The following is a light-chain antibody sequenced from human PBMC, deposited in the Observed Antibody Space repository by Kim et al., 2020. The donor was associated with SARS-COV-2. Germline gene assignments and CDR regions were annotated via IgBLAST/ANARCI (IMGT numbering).Light chain of an antibody. CDR1: SSNIGAGYD. J-gene: IGLJ1*01. CDR3: QSYDSSLSGFYV. Sequence: VTISCTGSSSNIGAGYDVHWYQQLPGTAPKLLIYGNSNRPSGVPDRFSGSKSGTSASLAITALQAEDEADYYCQSYDSSLSGFYVFGTGTKVTVL. CDR2: GNS. V-gene: IGLV1-40*01.